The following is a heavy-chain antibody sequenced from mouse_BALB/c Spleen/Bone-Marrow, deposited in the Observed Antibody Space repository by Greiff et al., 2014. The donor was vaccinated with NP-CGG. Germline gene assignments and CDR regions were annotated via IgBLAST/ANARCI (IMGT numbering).Heavy chain of an antibody. J-gene: IGHJ2*01. CDR1: GYTFTSYW. V-gene: IGHV1-7*01. Sequence: QVQLKESGTELAKPGASVKMSCKASGYTFTSYWMHWVKQRPGQGLEWIGYVNPSTGYTEFYRNFKDKATLTADKSSCTAYMQLSSLTSEDSAVYYCARSGDYGQFDYWGQGTTLTVSS. D-gene: IGHD2-4*01. CDR2: VNPSTGYT. CDR3: ARSGDYGQFDY.